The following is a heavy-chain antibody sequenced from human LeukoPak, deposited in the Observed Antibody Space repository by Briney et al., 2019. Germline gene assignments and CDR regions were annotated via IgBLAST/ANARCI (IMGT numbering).Heavy chain of an antibody. V-gene: IGHV1-46*01. CDR1: GYTFTSYY. J-gene: IGHJ4*02. D-gene: IGHD2-21*02. CDR3: ARPHSSDCGGDCYSFDY. Sequence: ASVKVSCTASGYTFTSYYMHWVRQAPGQGLEWMGIINPSGGSTSYAQKFQGRVTMTRDTSTSTVYMELSSLRSEDTAVYYCARPHSSDCGGDCYSFDYWGQGTLVTVSS. CDR2: INPSGGST.